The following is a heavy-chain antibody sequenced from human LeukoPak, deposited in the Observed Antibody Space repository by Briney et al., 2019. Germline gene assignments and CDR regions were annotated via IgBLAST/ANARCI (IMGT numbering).Heavy chain of an antibody. V-gene: IGHV4-31*03. CDR1: GDSISSGGSY. Sequence: SQTLSLTCTVSGDSISSGGSYWSWIRQPPGKGLEWIGSIYYSGSTYSNPSLKSRVAISVDTSKNQFSLKLSSVTAADTAVYYCARTVGYNYFDYWGQGTLVTVSS. CDR2: IYYSGST. D-gene: IGHD5-12*01. J-gene: IGHJ4*02. CDR3: ARTVGYNYFDY.